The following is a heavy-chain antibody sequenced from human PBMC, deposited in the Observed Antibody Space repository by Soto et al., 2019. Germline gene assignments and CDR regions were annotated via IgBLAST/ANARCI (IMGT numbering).Heavy chain of an antibody. J-gene: IGHJ6*02. CDR2: IYPGDSDT. CDR3: ARFMTAMASGRYYGMDV. D-gene: IGHD5-18*01. Sequence: PGESLKISCNGSGYSFTIYWIGWVRQMPGKGLEWMGIIYPGDSDTRYSPSFQGQVTISADKSISTAYLQWSSLKASDTAMYYCARFMTAMASGRYYGMDVWGQGTTVTVSS. V-gene: IGHV5-51*01. CDR1: GYSFTIYW.